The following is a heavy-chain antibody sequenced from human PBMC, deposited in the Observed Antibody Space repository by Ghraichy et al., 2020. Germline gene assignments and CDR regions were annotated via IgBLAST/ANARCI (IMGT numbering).Heavy chain of an antibody. J-gene: IGHJ6*01. CDR3: ARHGVSSGYFDFAVFYYYYLAD. V-gene: IGHV4-39*01. CDR2: ISYSGTT. CDR1: GDSIDNENYY. Sequence: GSLRLSCSVSGDSIDNENYYWGWIRQPPGKGLEWIGSISYSGTTYYNPSLKSLVTISVDTSKNHISLKWRSVTAADTAMYYCARHGVSSGYFDFAVFYYYYLADWGQGSPVTVSS. D-gene: IGHD3-22*01.